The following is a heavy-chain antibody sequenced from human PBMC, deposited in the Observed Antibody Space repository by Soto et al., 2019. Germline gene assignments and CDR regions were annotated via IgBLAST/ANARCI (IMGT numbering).Heavy chain of an antibody. CDR2: IYPGDSDT. CDR1: GYTFTNYW. CDR3: AASIFYYGMDV. V-gene: IGHV5-51*01. J-gene: IGHJ6*02. Sequence: LKISCKGSGYTFTNYWIGWVRQMPGKGLEWMGIIYPGDSDTKYNPSFQGQVTISADKSITTTYLQWSSLKASDTAIYYCAASIFYYGMDVWGQGTTVTVSS.